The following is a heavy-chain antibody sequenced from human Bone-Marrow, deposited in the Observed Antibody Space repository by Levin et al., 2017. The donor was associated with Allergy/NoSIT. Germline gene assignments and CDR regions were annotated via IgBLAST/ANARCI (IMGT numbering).Heavy chain of an antibody. CDR3: ATITSNTFDI. Sequence: SCSVSGGSVRSYYWSWIRQPPGKGLEWIGYIYYSGSTNYKPSLKSRVTMSVDTSKNQFSLKLSSVTAADTAVYYCATITSNTFDIWGQGTMVTVSS. CDR2: IYYSGST. CDR1: GGSVRSYY. D-gene: IGHD1-20*01. J-gene: IGHJ3*02. V-gene: IGHV4-59*08.